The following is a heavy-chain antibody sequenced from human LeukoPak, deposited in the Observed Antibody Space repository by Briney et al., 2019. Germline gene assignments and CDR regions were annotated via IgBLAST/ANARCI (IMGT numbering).Heavy chain of an antibody. CDR3: VKDNGRWFDP. Sequence: LETLSLTCTVSGGSMRSNYWSLTRQPPGKGLEWIGNIYYSGSTNYNPSLKSRVTISIDPSKNQLSLKLSSVTAADTAIYYCVKDNGRWFDPWGQGTLVIVSS. J-gene: IGHJ5*02. CDR1: GGSMRSNY. V-gene: IGHV4-59*01. D-gene: IGHD1-26*01. CDR2: IYYSGST.